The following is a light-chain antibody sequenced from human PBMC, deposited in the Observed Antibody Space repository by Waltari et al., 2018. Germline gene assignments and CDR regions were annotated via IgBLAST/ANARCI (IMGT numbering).Light chain of an antibody. J-gene: IGLJ2*01. V-gene: IGLV2-14*03. CDR3: SSQSTNNGVI. CDR2: DFN. Sequence: QSALTQPASVSGSPGQSITISCTGSSSDVGGDDSVSWYEDHPGQAPKVIIYDFNKRPSGGSDRFSGSKSGNTASLTISGLQAEDEATFYCSSQSTNNGVIFGGGTKVTVL. CDR1: SSDVGGDDS.